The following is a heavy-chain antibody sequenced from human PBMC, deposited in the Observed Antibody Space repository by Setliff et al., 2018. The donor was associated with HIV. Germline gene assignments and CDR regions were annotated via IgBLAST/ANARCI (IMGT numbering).Heavy chain of an antibody. D-gene: IGHD3-3*01. V-gene: IGHV4-38-2*01. Sequence: SETLSLTCGVSGYSSSSGYYWGWIRQPPGKGLEWIGSVYFSGGGYYNPSLKSRVTISVDTSKNQVSLRLTSVTAADTAVYYCARQSITIFGVVISGFDPWGQGTLVTVSS. CDR2: VYFSGGG. CDR1: GYSSSSGYY. J-gene: IGHJ5*02. CDR3: ARQSITIFGVVISGFDP.